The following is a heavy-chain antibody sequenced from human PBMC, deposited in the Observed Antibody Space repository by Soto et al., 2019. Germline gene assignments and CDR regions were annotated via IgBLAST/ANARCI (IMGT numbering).Heavy chain of an antibody. Sequence: ASVKVSGKASGYTFTNYYVPWVRQAPGQGLEWMGVIHPDGGHTTYSQKFQDRVTMTRDTFTSTIYMELSSLRSEDTAVYYCARGDNDYWGQGTLVTVSS. V-gene: IGHV1-46*01. CDR2: IHPDGGHT. J-gene: IGHJ4*02. CDR1: GYTFTNYY. CDR3: ARGDNDY.